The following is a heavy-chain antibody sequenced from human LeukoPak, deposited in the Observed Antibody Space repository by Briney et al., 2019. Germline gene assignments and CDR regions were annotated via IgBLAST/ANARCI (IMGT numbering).Heavy chain of an antibody. D-gene: IGHD3-22*01. Sequence: SETLSLTCAVYGGSFSGYYWSWIRQPPGKGLEWIGEINHSGSTNYNPSLKSRVTISVDTSKNQFSLKLSSVTAADTAVYYCARTPYYYDSSGYLLSAEYFQHWGQGTLVTASS. CDR3: ARTPYYYDSSGYLLSAEYFQH. J-gene: IGHJ1*01. V-gene: IGHV4-34*01. CDR1: GGSFSGYY. CDR2: INHSGST.